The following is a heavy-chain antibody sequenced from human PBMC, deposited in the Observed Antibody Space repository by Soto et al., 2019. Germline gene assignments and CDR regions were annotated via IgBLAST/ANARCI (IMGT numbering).Heavy chain of an antibody. Sequence: GGSVRLSCAASGFTFSSYWMSWVRQAPGKGLEWVANIKQDGSEKYYVDSVKGRFTISSNNAKNSLYLQMNSLRAEDTAVYYCARRYCSSTSCYFDPWGQGTLVTVSS. CDR3: ARRYCSSTSCYFDP. V-gene: IGHV3-7*03. CDR2: IKQDGSEK. J-gene: IGHJ5*02. D-gene: IGHD2-2*01. CDR1: GFTFSSYW.